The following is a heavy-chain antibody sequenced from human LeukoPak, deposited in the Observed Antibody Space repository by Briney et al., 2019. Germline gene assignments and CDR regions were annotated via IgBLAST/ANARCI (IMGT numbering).Heavy chain of an antibody. CDR2: IRDDGSNK. J-gene: IGHJ4*02. CDR3: AKQYYGSGSYFDY. CDR1: GFTFSSYG. V-gene: IGHV3-30*02. D-gene: IGHD3-10*01. Sequence: GGSLRLSCAASGFTFSSYGMHWVRQAPGKGMGWVAFIRDDGSNKNYADSVKGRFTISRDNSKNTLYLQMNSLRAEDTAVYYCAKQYYGSGSYFDYWGQGTLVTVSS.